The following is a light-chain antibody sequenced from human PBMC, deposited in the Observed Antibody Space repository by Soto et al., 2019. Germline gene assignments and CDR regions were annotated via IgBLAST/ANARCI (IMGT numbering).Light chain of an antibody. J-gene: IGKJ2*01. CDR3: QHYDSSPPYT. Sequence: EIVLTQSPVTLSLSPGERATLSCRASRSFASSYLGWYQQKPGQAPRLLIYAASTRATGIPARFSGSGSATDFTLTISILEPEDSAVYFCQHYDSSPPYTFGQVNKLQIK. CDR1: RSFASSY. CDR2: AAS. V-gene: IGKV3-20*01.